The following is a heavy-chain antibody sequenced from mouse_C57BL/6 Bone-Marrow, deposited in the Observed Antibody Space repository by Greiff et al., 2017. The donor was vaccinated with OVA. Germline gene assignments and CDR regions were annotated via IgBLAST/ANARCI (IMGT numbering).Heavy chain of an antibody. CDR2: IDPENGDT. Sequence: EVQLQQSGAELVRPGASVKLSCTASGFNIKDDYMHWVKQRPEQGLEWIGWIDPENGDTEYASKFQGKATITADTSSNTAYRQLSSLKSEDTAVYYCTNWVYAMDYWGKGTSVTVSS. CDR3: TNWVYAMDY. CDR1: GFNIKDDY. V-gene: IGHV14-4*01. J-gene: IGHJ4*01. D-gene: IGHD4-1*01.